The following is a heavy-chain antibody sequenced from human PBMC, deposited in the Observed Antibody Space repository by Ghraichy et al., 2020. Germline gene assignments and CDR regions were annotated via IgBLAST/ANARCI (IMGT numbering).Heavy chain of an antibody. CDR2: IWYDGSNK. J-gene: IGHJ4*02. CDR1: GFTFSSYG. CDR3: VRGKDTAMERFLDY. D-gene: IGHD5-18*01. Sequence: GGSLRLSCAASGFTFSSYGMHWVRQAPGKGLEWVAVIWYDGSNKYYADSVKGRFTISRDNSKSTLYLQMNSLRAEDTAVYYCVRGKDTAMERFLDYWGQGTLVTVSS. V-gene: IGHV3-33*01.